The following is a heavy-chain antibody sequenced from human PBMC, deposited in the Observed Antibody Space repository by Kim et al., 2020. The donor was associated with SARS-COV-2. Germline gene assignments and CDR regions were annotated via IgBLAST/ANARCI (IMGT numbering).Heavy chain of an antibody. CDR1: GGSFSGYY. CDR3: ARYYCSSTSCYTGSLDAFDI. J-gene: IGHJ3*02. D-gene: IGHD2-2*02. CDR2: INHSGST. Sequence: SETLSLTCAVYGGSFSGYYWSWIRQPPGKGLEWMGEINHSGSTNYNPSLKSRVTISVDTSKNQFSLKLSSVTAADTAVYYCARYYCSSTSCYTGSLDAFDIWGQGTMVTVSS. V-gene: IGHV4-34*01.